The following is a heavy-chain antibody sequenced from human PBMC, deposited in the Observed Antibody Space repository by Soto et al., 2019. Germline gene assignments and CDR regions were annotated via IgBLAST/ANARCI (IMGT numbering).Heavy chain of an antibody. CDR3: ASQARHYDSSGYLDY. CDR1: GGTFSSYA. V-gene: IGHV1-69*13. CDR2: IIPIFGTA. D-gene: IGHD3-22*01. Sequence: SVKVSCKASGGTFSSYAISWVRQAPGQGLEWMGGIIPIFGTANYAQKFQGRVTITADESTSTAYKELSSLRSEDTAVYYCASQARHYDSSGYLDYWGQGTLVTVSS. J-gene: IGHJ4*02.